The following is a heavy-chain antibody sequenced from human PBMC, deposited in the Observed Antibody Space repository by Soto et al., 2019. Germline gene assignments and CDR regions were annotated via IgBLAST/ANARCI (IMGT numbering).Heavy chain of an antibody. V-gene: IGHV4-34*01. Sequence: SETLSLTCAVYGGSFSGYYWSWIRQPPGKGLEWIGEINHSGSTNYNPSLKSRVTISVDTSKNQFSLKLSSVTAADTAVYYCARGMVRGVYPYNWFDPWGQGTLVTVS. CDR1: GGSFSGYY. CDR3: ARGMVRGVYPYNWFDP. D-gene: IGHD3-10*01. CDR2: INHSGST. J-gene: IGHJ5*02.